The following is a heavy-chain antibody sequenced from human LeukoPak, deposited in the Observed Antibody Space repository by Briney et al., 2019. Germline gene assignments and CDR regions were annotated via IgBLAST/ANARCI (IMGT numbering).Heavy chain of an antibody. CDR1: GYTFTGYY. CDR3: ARGSGTYDFDY. CDR2: INPNSGGT. Sequence: ASVTVSCKASGYTFTGYYMQWVRQAPRQGVEGMGWINPNSGGTNYAQKFQGRITMTRDTSISTAYMELSRLRSDDTAVYYCARGSGTYDFDYWGQGILVTVSS. V-gene: IGHV1-2*02. J-gene: IGHJ4*02. D-gene: IGHD1-26*01.